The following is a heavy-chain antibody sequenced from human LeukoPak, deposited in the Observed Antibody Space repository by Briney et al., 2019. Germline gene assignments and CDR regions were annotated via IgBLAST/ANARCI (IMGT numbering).Heavy chain of an antibody. CDR3: LGRYFDRGGYYYGMDV. J-gene: IGHJ6*02. CDR2: ISGSGGST. V-gene: IGHV3-23*01. D-gene: IGHD3-9*01. CDR1: GFTFSSYA. Sequence: GGSLRLSCAASGFTFSSYAMSWVRQAPGKGLEWVSAISGSGGSTYYADSVKGRFTISRDNSKNTLYLQMNSLRAEDTAVYYCLGRYFDRGGYYYGMDVWGQGTTVTVSS.